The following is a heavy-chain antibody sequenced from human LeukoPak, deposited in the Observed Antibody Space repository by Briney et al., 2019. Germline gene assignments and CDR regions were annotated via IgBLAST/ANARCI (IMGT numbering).Heavy chain of an antibody. D-gene: IGHD4-17*01. V-gene: IGHV3-21*01. CDR2: ISSSSSYI. CDR3: ARDSPTTKTTVTTRRNWFDP. Sequence: GGSLRLSCAASGFTFSSYSMNWVRQAPGKGLEWVSSISSSSSYIYYADSVKGRFTISRDNAKNSLYLQMNSLRAEDTAVYYCARDSPTTKTTVTTRRNWFDPWGQGTLVTVFS. J-gene: IGHJ5*02. CDR1: GFTFSSYS.